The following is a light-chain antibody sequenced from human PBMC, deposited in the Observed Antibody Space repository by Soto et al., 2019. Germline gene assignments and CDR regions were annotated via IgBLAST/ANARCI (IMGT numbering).Light chain of an antibody. Sequence: QSVLTQPPSVSGAPGQRVTISCTGSSSDIGAGFDVHWYQHLPGTAPKLLIYGNTNRPSGVPGRFSGSKSGTSASLVITGLQGEDEADYYCQSYENSRTGFYVFGTGTKVTVL. J-gene: IGLJ1*01. CDR2: GNT. V-gene: IGLV1-40*01. CDR3: QSYENSRTGFYV. CDR1: SSDIGAGFD.